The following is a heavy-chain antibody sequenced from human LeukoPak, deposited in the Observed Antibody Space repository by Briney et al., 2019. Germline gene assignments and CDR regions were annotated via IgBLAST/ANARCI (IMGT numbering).Heavy chain of an antibody. CDR1: GFTISSYG. V-gene: IGHV3-30*03. J-gene: IGHJ6*02. Sequence: PGRSLRLSCAASGFTISSYGMHWVRQAPGKGLEWVTVISYDGSNKYYADSVKGRFTISRDNSKNTLYLQMNSLRAEDTAVYYCARRPIKYYYYGMDVWGQGTTVTVSS. CDR3: ARRPIKYYYYGMDV. CDR2: ISYDGSNK.